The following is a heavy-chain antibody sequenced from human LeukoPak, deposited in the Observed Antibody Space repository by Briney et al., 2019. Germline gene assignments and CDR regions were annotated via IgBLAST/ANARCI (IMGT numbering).Heavy chain of an antibody. CDR1: GFTFSSYE. CDR3: ARALYCSGGSCGDDY. J-gene: IGHJ4*02. D-gene: IGHD2-15*01. Sequence: HPGGSLRLSCAASGFTFSSYEMNWVRQAPGKGLEWVSHISSSGTTIYYADSVKGRFTISRDNAKNSLYLQMNSLRAEDTAVYYCARALYCSGGSCGDDYWGQGTLVTVSS. CDR2: ISSSGTTI. V-gene: IGHV3-48*03.